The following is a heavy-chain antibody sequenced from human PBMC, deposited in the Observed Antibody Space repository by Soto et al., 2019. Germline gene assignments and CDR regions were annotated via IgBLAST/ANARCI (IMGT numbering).Heavy chain of an antibody. J-gene: IGHJ6*02. CDR3: ARERVSWFGDLLPLGLDV. V-gene: IGHV4-61*01. D-gene: IGHD3-10*01. CDR1: GGSFKSGSYS. Sequence: SETLSLTCTVSGGSFKSGSYSWSWIRQPPGKGLEWIGYVYHTGRTSYNPSLKSRVSISMDTSKNQFSLNLDSVTAADTAVYFCARERVSWFGDLLPLGLDVWGQGTMVTVSS. CDR2: VYHTGRT.